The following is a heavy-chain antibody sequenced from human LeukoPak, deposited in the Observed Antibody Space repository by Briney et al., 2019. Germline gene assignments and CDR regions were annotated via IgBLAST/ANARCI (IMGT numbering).Heavy chain of an antibody. J-gene: IGHJ4*02. CDR2: IYYSGST. CDR1: GGSISSSSYY. V-gene: IGHV4-39*01. CDR3: ARVGPQDYYDSSGYYDY. D-gene: IGHD3-22*01. Sequence: PSETLSLTCTVSGGSISSSSYYWGWIRQPPGKGLEWIGSIYYSGSTYYNPSLKSRVTISVDTSKNQFSLKLSSVTAADTAVYYCARVGPQDYYDSSGYYDYWGQGTLVTVSS.